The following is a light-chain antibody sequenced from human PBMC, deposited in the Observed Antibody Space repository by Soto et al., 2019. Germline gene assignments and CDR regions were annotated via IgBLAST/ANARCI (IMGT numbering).Light chain of an antibody. CDR1: SSDVGGYNY. CDR2: EVN. CDR3: SSYAGSSNV. J-gene: IGLJ1*01. Sequence: QCSLTQPPSASGSPGQSFAISCTGTSSDVGGYNYVSWYQQHPGKAPKLMIYEVNKRPSGVPDRFSGSKSGNTASLTVSGLHAEDEADYHCSSYAGSSNVFGTGTKVTVL. V-gene: IGLV2-8*01.